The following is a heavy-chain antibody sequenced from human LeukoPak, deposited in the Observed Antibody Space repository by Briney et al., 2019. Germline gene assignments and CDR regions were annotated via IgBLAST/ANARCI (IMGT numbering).Heavy chain of an antibody. CDR1: GGSISSHY. CDR2: IYYSGST. D-gene: IGHD2-2*02. CDR3: ARTEAYCSSTSCYKDYYYYYMDV. Sequence: SGTLSLTCTVSGGSISSHYWSWIRQPPGKGLEWTWYIYYSGSTNYNPSLKSRVTISVDTSKNQFSLKLSSVTAADTAVYYCARTEAYCSSTSCYKDYYYYYMDVWGKGTTVTVSS. J-gene: IGHJ6*03. V-gene: IGHV4-59*11.